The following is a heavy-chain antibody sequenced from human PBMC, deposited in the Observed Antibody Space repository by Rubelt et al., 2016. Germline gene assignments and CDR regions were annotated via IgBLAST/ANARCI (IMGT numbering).Heavy chain of an antibody. V-gene: IGHV3-23*01. CDR3: AKDGPVTNSYYFDY. CDR2: ISASGGAT. D-gene: IGHD2-21*02. Sequence: GKGLEWVSGISASGGATYYANSVKGRFTISRDNSKNTLFLHMNPLRGEDTALYYCAKDGPVTNSYYFDYWGQGTLVTVSS. J-gene: IGHJ4*02.